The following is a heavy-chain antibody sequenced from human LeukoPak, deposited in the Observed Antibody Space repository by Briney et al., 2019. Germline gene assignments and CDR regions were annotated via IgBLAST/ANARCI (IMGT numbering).Heavy chain of an antibody. CDR3: ARGRDLFDS. V-gene: IGHV3-48*04. J-gene: IGHJ4*02. CDR1: GFTFNTYS. Sequence: GGSLRLSCVASGFTFNTYSMNWFRQAPGKGLEWISYISSSSATIYYADSVKGRFTISRDNAKNPLYLQMNSLRAEDTAVYYCARGRDLFDSWGQGTLVIVSS. CDR2: ISSSSATI.